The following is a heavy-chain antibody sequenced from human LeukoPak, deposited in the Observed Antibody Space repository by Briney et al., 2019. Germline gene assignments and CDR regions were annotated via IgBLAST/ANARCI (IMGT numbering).Heavy chain of an antibody. D-gene: IGHD5-18*01. CDR3: ARLRGYSYGYYYYYMGV. V-gene: IGHV3-21*01. CDR1: GFTFSSYW. J-gene: IGHJ6*03. CDR2: ISSSSSYI. Sequence: GGSLRLSCAASGFTFSSYWMSWVRQAPGKGLEWVSSISSSSSYIYYADSVKGRFTISRDNAKNSLYLQMNSLRAEDTAVYYCARLRGYSYGYYYYYMGVWGKGTTVTVSS.